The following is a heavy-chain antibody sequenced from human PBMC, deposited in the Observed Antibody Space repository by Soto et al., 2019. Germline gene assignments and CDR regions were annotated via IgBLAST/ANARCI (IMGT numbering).Heavy chain of an antibody. V-gene: IGHV1-2*02. CDR2: INPNSGGT. CDR1: GYTFTGYY. Sequence: RASVKVSCKASGYTFTGYYMHWVRQAPGQGLEWMGWINPNSGGTNYAQKFQGRVTMTRDTSISTAYMELSRLRSDDTAVYYCARHLPAAAGMDVWGQGTTVTVSS. J-gene: IGHJ6*02. CDR3: ARHLPAAAGMDV. D-gene: IGHD6-13*01.